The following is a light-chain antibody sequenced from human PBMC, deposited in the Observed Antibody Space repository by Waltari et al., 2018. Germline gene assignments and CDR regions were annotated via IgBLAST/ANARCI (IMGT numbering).Light chain of an antibody. Sequence: QSALPQPASVSGSPGQSVSLSCTGTSNDVGGYGYVSWYQQFPGKAPKLMIYEVSYRPSGVSSRFSGSKSGNTASLTISGLQAEDEAVYYCSSHTSTVPHVFGTGTKVTVV. CDR2: EVS. CDR3: SSHTSTVPHV. J-gene: IGLJ1*01. V-gene: IGLV2-14*01. CDR1: SNDVGGYGY.